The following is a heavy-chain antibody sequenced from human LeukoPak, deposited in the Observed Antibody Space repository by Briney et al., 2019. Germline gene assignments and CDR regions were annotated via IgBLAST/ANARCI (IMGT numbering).Heavy chain of an antibody. CDR3: AGSGYSYGSDY. CDR2: IYSGGST. V-gene: IGHV3-53*04. CDR1: GFTFSSYW. Sequence: GGSLRLSCAASGFTFSSYWMHWVRQAPGKGLEWVSVIYSGGSTYYADSVKGRFTISRHNSKNTLYLQMNSLRAEDTAVYYCAGSGYSYGSDYWGQGTLVTVSS. J-gene: IGHJ4*02. D-gene: IGHD5-18*01.